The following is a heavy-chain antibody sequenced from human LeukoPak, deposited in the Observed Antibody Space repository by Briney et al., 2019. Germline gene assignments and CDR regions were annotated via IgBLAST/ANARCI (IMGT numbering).Heavy chain of an antibody. CDR2: ISSSSSYI. V-gene: IGHV3-21*01. CDR1: GFTFSSYS. CDR3: ARVGTPQTGLFAFDI. J-gene: IGHJ3*02. Sequence: GGSLRLSCAASGFTFSSYSMNWVRQAPGKGLEWVSSISSSSSYIYYADSVKGRFTISRDNTKNSLHLQMNSLRAEDTAVYYCARVGTPQTGLFAFDIWGQGTMVTVSS. D-gene: IGHD3-10*01.